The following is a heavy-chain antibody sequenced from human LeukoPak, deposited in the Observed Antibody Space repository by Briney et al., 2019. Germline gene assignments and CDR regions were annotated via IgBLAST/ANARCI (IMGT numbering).Heavy chain of an antibody. CDR1: GFTFDDYA. CDR2: ISWNSGSI. J-gene: IGHJ5*02. V-gene: IGHV3-9*01. Sequence: GGSLRLSCAASGFTFDDYAMHWVRQAPGKGLEWVSGISWNSGSIGYADSVKGRFTISRDNAKNSLYLQMNSLRAEDTALYYCAKDGLLWFGELSGWFDPWGQGTLVTVSS. D-gene: IGHD3-10*01. CDR3: AKDGLLWFGELSGWFDP.